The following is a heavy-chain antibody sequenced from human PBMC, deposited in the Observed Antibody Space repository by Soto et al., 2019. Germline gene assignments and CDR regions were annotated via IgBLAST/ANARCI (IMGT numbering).Heavy chain of an antibody. V-gene: IGHV3-74*01. CDR3: ARDFCSSTSCLPFDY. D-gene: IGHD2-2*01. CDR2: INSDGSST. Sequence: GGSLRLSCAASGFTFSSYWMHWVRQAPGKGLVWVSRINSDGSSTSYADSVKGRFTISRDNAKNTLYLQMNSLRAEDTAVYYCARDFCSSTSCLPFDYWGQGTLVTVSS. J-gene: IGHJ4*02. CDR1: GFTFSSYW.